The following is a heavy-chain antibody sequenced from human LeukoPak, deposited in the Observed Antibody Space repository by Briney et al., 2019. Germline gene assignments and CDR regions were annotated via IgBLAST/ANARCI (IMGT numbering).Heavy chain of an antibody. CDR2: IYSGGST. V-gene: IGHV3-53*01. Sequence: VGSLRLSRAAPGFTASSNYMSWVRQAPGKRLERVSVIYSGGSTHYADSVKGRVTISRDNSKNTLYLQMNSLRAEDTAVYYCARDPDLYGGNPPGVYWGQGTLVSVSS. CDR1: GFTASSNY. J-gene: IGHJ4*02. CDR3: ARDPDLYGGNPPGVY. D-gene: IGHD4-23*01.